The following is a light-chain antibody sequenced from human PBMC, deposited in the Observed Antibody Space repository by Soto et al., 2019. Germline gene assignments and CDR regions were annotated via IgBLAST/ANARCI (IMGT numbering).Light chain of an antibody. CDR2: AAS. Sequence: DIQMTQSPSSLSASVGDRVTITCRASQSISSYLNWYQEKPGKAPKLLIYAASSLQSGVPSRFSGSGSGTDFTLTISSLQPEDSATYYCQQGNSVPRTFGQGTKVVIK. J-gene: IGKJ1*01. V-gene: IGKV1-39*01. CDR3: QQGNSVPRT. CDR1: QSISSY.